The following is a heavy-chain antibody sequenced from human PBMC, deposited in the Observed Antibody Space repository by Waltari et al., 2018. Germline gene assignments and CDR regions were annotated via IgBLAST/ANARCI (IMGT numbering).Heavy chain of an antibody. V-gene: IGHV1-69*08. CDR3: AFAGVTTYSGSLDS. CDR1: GGTFSTYT. J-gene: IGHJ4*02. CDR2: IVPILGPA. D-gene: IGHD1-26*01. Sequence: QVQLVQSGAEVKKPGSSVKGSCKASGGTFSTYTISGVRQAPGQGLEWMGRIVPILGPANYAQKFQGKLTMTADKSTSTAYMELSSLRSEDTAVYYCAFAGVTTYSGSLDSWGQGTLVTVSS.